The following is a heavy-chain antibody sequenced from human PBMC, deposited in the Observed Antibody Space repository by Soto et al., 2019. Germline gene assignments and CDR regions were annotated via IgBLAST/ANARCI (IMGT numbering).Heavy chain of an antibody. D-gene: IGHD3-22*01. J-gene: IGHJ4*02. CDR2: LYYSGYT. CDR1: GGSISSSNYY. V-gene: IGHV4-39*01. CDR3: ARQRFTMIVGSGEFDS. Sequence: PSETLSLTCNVSGGSISSSNYYWGWIRQPPGKWLEWIGSLYYSGYTYYNPSLESRVTISVDTPKNQFSLKLSSVTAADTSVYYCARQRFTMIVGSGEFDSWGQGTLVTVSS.